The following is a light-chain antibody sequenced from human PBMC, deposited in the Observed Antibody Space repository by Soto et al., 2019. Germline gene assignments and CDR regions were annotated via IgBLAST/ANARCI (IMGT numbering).Light chain of an antibody. CDR2: KAS. CDR3: QQYNSYSQIT. V-gene: IGKV1-5*03. Sequence: DIQMTQSPSTLSASVGARVPITCRASQSISSWLAWYPQRPGKAPKLLIYKASSLESGVPSRFSGSGSGTEFTLTISSLQPDDFATYYCQQYNSYSQITFGQGTRLEVK. CDR1: QSISSW. J-gene: IGKJ5*01.